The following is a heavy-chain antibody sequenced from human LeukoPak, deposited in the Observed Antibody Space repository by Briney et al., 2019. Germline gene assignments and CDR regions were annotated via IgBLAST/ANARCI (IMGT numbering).Heavy chain of an antibody. V-gene: IGHV4-34*01. CDR2: INHSGST. J-gene: IGHJ6*03. Sequence: PSETLSLTCAVYGGSFRGYYWSWIRQPPGKGLEWIGEINHSGSTNYNPSLKSRVTISVDTSKNQFSLKLSSVTTADTAVYYCARAGSPPGYYYYMDVWGKGTTVTVSS. CDR3: ARAGSPPGYYYYMDV. D-gene: IGHD3-10*01. CDR1: GGSFRGYY.